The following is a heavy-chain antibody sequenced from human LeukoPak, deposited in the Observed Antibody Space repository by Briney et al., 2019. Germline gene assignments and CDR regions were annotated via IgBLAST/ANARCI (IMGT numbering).Heavy chain of an antibody. Sequence: PGRSLRLSCAASGFTFSSYGMHWVRQAPGKGLEWVAVIWYDGSNKYYADSVKGRFTISRDNSKNTLYLQMNSLRAEDTAVYYCARDPWQQLPYYFDYWGQGTLVTVSS. CDR2: IWYDGSNK. CDR3: ARDPWQQLPYYFDY. CDR1: GFTFSSYG. V-gene: IGHV3-33*01. J-gene: IGHJ4*02. D-gene: IGHD6-13*01.